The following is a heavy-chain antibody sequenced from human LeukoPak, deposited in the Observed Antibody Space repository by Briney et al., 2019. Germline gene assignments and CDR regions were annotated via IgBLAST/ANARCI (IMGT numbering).Heavy chain of an antibody. V-gene: IGHV3-74*01. Sequence: GSLRLSCAVSGFTLSSNWMHWVRQVPGKGLVWVSRIDDVGGGTSYADSVKGRFTISRDDAKNTGYLQMNSLRAEDTAVYYCATVFDFWGQGTLVTVSS. D-gene: IGHD2-21*02. J-gene: IGHJ5*01. CDR3: ATVFDF. CDR1: GFTLSSNW. CDR2: IDDVGGGT.